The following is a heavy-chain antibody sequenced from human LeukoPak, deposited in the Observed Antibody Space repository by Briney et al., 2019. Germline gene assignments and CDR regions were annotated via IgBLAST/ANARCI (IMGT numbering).Heavy chain of an antibody. V-gene: IGHV4-34*01. J-gene: IGHJ4*02. CDR1: GGSFSGYY. CDR2: INHSGST. Sequence: PSETLSLTCAVYGGSFSGYYWSWIRQPPGKGLEWIGEINHSGSTNYNPSLKSRVTISVAPSKNQFSLKLSSVTAADTAVYYCARVSPGIAVAGPRGYFDYWGQGTLVTVSS. CDR3: ARVSPGIAVAGPRGYFDY. D-gene: IGHD6-19*01.